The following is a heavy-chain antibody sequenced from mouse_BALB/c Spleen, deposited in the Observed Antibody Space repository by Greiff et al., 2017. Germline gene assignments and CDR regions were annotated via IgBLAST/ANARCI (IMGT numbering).Heavy chain of an antibody. CDR1: GFTFSSFG. CDR2: ISSGSSTI. D-gene: IGHD2-4*01. Sequence: EVKLQESGGGLVQPGGSRKLSCAASGFTFSSFGMHWVRQAPEKGLEWVAYISSGSSTIYYADTVKGRFTISRDNPKNTLFLQMTSLRSEDTAMYYCATMITTCYFDYWGQGTTLTVSS. V-gene: IGHV5-17*02. J-gene: IGHJ2*01. CDR3: ATMITTCYFDY.